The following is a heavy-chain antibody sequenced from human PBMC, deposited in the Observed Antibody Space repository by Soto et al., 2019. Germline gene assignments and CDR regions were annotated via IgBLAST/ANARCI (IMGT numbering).Heavy chain of an antibody. V-gene: IGHV4-59*01. CDR3: ARDTNYGSGSYYFSANYYYYYMDV. CDR2: IYYSGST. Sequence: SETLSLTCTVSGGSISSYYWSWIRQPPGKGLEWIGYIYYSGSTNYNPSLKSRVTISVDTSKNQFSLKLSSVTAADTAVYYCARDTNYGSGSYYFSANYYYYYMDVWGKGTTVTV. J-gene: IGHJ6*03. CDR1: GGSISSYY. D-gene: IGHD3-10*01.